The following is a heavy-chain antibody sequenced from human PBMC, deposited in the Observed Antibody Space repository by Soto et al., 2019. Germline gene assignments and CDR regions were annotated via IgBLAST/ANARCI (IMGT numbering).Heavy chain of an antibody. CDR3: ASQQLGPSYYSGMDV. Sequence: QVQLVQSGAEVKKPGSSVKVSCKASGGTFNSYAISWVRQAPGQGLEWMGGTIPIFRTADYAQKFQGRVTITADEATSTANMERSSPRSEDTAVYYRASQQLGPSYYSGMDVWGQGTTVTVSS. V-gene: IGHV1-69*12. D-gene: IGHD6-6*01. CDR2: TIPIFRTA. CDR1: GGTFNSYA. J-gene: IGHJ6*02.